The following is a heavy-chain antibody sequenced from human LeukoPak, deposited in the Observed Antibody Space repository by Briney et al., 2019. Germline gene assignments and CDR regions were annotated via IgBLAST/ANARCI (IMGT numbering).Heavy chain of an antibody. J-gene: IGHJ3*02. CDR1: GFTFSSYE. CDR3: AKGRYCSAGSCYGWHAFDI. Sequence: GALRLSCAASGFTFSSYEMNWVRQAPGKGLEWVSAISGSGGDTYYAEFVKGRFTISRDNSKNTLYLQMNSLRAEDTAVHYCAKGRYCSAGSCYGWHAFDIWGQGTMVTVSS. D-gene: IGHD2-15*01. V-gene: IGHV3-23*01. CDR2: ISGSGGDT.